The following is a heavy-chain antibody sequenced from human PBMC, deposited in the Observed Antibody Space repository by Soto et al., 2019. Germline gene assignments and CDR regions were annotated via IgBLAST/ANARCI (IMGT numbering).Heavy chain of an antibody. V-gene: IGHV4-4*07. CDR3: ARCTSSDYDFWSGYYPKAFDI. Sequence: SLTCTVSGGSISSYYWSWIRQPAGKGLEWIGRIYTSGSTNYNPSLKSRVTMSVDTSKNQFSLKLSSVTAADTAVYYCARCTSSDYDFWSGYYPKAFDIWGQGTMVTVSS. D-gene: IGHD3-3*01. CDR2: IYTSGST. J-gene: IGHJ3*02. CDR1: GGSISSYY.